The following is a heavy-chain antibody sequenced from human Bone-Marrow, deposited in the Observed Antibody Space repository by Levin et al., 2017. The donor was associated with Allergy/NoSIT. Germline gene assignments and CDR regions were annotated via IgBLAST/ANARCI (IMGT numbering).Heavy chain of an antibody. Sequence: LSLTCAASGFIFSSPWMHWVRQAPGKGLVWVSRINSDGSSTSYADSVKGRFTISRDNAKNTLYLQMNTLRAEDTAVYYCASASSGWLAYYMDVWGKGTTVTVSS. V-gene: IGHV3-74*01. CDR2: INSDGSST. D-gene: IGHD3-22*01. J-gene: IGHJ6*03. CDR1: GFIFSSPW. CDR3: ASASSGWLAYYMDV.